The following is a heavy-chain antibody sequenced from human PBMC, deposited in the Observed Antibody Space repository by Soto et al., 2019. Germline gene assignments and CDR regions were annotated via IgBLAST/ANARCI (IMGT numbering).Heavy chain of an antibody. CDR1: RGDFSSYD. D-gene: IGHD2-2*01. V-gene: IGHV1-69*13. Sequence: SVKVSFKACRGDFSSYDISLVRQAPGQGLEWIGRIITIFGTANYAQKFQGRVTITAYESTSTAYMELSSLRSEDTAVYYCARDRGYCSSTSCHLHNYYYGMDFWGQGTTVTVSS. CDR3: ARDRGYCSSTSCHLHNYYYGMDF. J-gene: IGHJ6*02. CDR2: IITIFGTA.